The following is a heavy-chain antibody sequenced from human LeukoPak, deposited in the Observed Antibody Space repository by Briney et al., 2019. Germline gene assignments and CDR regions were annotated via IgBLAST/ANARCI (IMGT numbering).Heavy chain of an antibody. Sequence: GGSLRLSCAASGFTFSSYSMNCVRRAPGKGLEWVSSISSSSSYMYYADSVKGRFTISRDNAKNSLYLQMNSLRAEDTAVYYCARGLRLRFLEWVGVWGNFDYWGQGTLVTVSS. V-gene: IGHV3-21*01. CDR3: ARGLRLRFLEWVGVWGNFDY. D-gene: IGHD3-3*01. CDR1: GFTFSSYS. CDR2: ISSSSSYM. J-gene: IGHJ4*02.